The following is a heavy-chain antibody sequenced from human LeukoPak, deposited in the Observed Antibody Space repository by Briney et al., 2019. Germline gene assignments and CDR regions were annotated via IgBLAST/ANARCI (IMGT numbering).Heavy chain of an antibody. Sequence: ASVKVSCKASGGTFSSYAISWVRQAPGQGLEWMGWISAYTGNTNYAQKLQGRVTMATDTSTSTAYMELRSLRSDDTAVYYCARDTYCSGGSCYSDYYYGMDVWGQGTTVTVSS. D-gene: IGHD2-15*01. CDR2: ISAYTGNT. V-gene: IGHV1-18*01. CDR3: ARDTYCSGGSCYSDYYYGMDV. J-gene: IGHJ6*02. CDR1: GGTFSSYA.